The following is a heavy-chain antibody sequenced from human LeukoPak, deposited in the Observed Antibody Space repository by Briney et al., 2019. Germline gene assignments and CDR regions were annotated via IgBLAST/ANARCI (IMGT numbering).Heavy chain of an antibody. D-gene: IGHD3-10*01. Sequence: ASVKVSCEASGYTFSAYYMHWGRQAPGQGFEWMGWINANSGGTKYAQKFQGRVAMTRDTSISTASMELSNLRSDDTAVYYCTRNHYYGSGSYYNPHRGFDYWGQGTLVTVSS. CDR2: INANSGGT. CDR3: TRNHYYGSGSYYNPHRGFDY. V-gene: IGHV1-2*02. J-gene: IGHJ4*02. CDR1: GYTFSAYY.